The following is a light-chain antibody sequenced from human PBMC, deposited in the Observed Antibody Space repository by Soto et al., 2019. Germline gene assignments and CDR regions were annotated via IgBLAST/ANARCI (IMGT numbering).Light chain of an antibody. CDR2: EVS. CDR3: SSYTGSNTWV. J-gene: IGLJ3*02. V-gene: IGLV2-14*01. CDR1: TSDVGGYDH. Sequence: QTVVTQPASVSGSPGQSIAISCTGTTSDVGGYDHVSWYQQHPGKAPKLMIYEVSNRPSGVANRFSGSKSGNTASLTISGLQAEDEADYYCSSYTGSNTWVFGGGTKLTVL.